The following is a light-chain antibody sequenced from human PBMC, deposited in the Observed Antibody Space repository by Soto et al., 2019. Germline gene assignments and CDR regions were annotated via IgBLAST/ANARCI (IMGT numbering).Light chain of an antibody. J-gene: IGKJ3*01. V-gene: IGKV3-20*01. CDR3: QQFANSPGFT. CDR2: GAS. CDR1: QTINNRY. Sequence: EIVLTQSPGTLSLSPGERATLSCRASQTINNRYLAWYQQKPGQAPRLLIYGASSRATGIPDRFSGSGSGTDFTLTISRLEPEDFAVYYCQQFANSPGFTFGPGTKVDMK.